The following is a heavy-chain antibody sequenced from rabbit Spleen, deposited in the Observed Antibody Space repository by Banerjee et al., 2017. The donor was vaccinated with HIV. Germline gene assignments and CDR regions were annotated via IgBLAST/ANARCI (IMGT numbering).Heavy chain of an antibody. V-gene: IGHV1S40*01. CDR3: ARYYGFGDDFLDL. CDR1: GFSFTSSDY. D-gene: IGHD5-1*01. CDR2: ITGSSSDFA. J-gene: IGHJ4*01. Sequence: QSLEESGGDLVKPGGSLILTCTASGFSFTSSDYMCWVRQAPGKGLEWISCITGSSSDFAYSATWAKHRFTISNTSATTETLQMTSLPVADSACYSCARYYGFGDDFLDLWGPGTLVTVS.